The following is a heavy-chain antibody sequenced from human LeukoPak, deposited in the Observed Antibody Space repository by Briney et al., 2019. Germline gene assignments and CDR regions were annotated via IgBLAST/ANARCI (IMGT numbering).Heavy chain of an antibody. J-gene: IGHJ4*02. D-gene: IGHD3-10*01. V-gene: IGHV1-18*04. CDR1: GYTFTSYG. Sequence: ASVKVSCKASGYTFTSYGISWVRRAPGQGLEWMGWISAYNGNTNYAQKLQGRVTMTTDTSTSTAYMELRSLRSDDTAVYYCARARWSVRGVPYYFDYWGQGTLVTVSS. CDR3: ARARWSVRGVPYYFDY. CDR2: ISAYNGNT.